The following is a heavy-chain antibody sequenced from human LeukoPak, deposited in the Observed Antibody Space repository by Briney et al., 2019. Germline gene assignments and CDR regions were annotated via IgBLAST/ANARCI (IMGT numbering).Heavy chain of an antibody. J-gene: IGHJ1*01. D-gene: IGHD3-10*01. CDR2: ISGSSSFT. CDR3: ARWVGSVSYYGH. CDR1: GFTFCDQQ. Sequence: PGGSLPLFCSASGFTFCDQQMSWTRQAPGKGLEWVSYISGSSSFTKYADSVKGRFTISRDNAKNSLYLQMSSLRAEDTAVYYCARWVGSVSYYGHWGERDPVTVSS. V-gene: IGHV3-11*03.